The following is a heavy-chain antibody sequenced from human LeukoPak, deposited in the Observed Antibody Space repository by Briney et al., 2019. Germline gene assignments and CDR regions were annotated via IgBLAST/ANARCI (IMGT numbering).Heavy chain of an antibody. J-gene: IGHJ6*02. Sequence: GGSLRLSCAASGFTFDDYAMHWVRQAPGKGLEWVSLISGDGSSTYYADSVKGRFTISRDNSKNSLYLQMNSLRTEDTALYYCAKEWGITMVRGVYGYYYYGMDVWGQGTMVTVSS. CDR1: GFTFDDYA. D-gene: IGHD3-10*01. V-gene: IGHV3-43*02. CDR2: ISGDGSST. CDR3: AKEWGITMVRGVYGYYYYGMDV.